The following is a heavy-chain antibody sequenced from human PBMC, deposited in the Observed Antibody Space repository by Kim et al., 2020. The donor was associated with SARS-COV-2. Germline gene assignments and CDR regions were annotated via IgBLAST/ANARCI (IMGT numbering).Heavy chain of an antibody. Sequence: TFGDYAMGWFRQAPGKGLEWVGFIRSKAYGGTTEYAASVKGRFTISRDDSKSIAYLQMNSLKTEDTAVYYCTRPPPQYYYDSSGYDDAFDNW. J-gene: IGHJ3*02. V-gene: IGHV3-49*03. CDR1: TFGDYA. CDR2: IRSKAYGGTT. D-gene: IGHD3-22*01. CDR3: TRPPPQYYYDSSGYDDAFDN.